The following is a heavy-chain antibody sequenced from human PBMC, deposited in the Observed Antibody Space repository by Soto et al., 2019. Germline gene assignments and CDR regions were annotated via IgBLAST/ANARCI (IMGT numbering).Heavy chain of an antibody. D-gene: IGHD3-3*01. Sequence: EVLLVESGGGLVQPGGSLTLSCAASRFTFSSYWMNWVHQAPGKGLEWVANIKGDGSEKYYVDSVEGRFTISRDNPKNSLDPQKNSLRVEDTAVYYCAAGFPPDFWGQGTLVTVSS. V-gene: IGHV3-7*01. CDR2: IKGDGSEK. CDR3: AAGFPPDF. CDR1: RFTFSSYW. J-gene: IGHJ4*02.